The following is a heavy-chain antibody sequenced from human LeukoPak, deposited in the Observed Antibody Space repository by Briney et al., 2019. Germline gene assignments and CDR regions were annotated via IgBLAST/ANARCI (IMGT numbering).Heavy chain of an antibody. CDR1: GFTFSSYS. Sequence: GGSLRLSCAASGFTFSSYSMNWVRQAPGKGLEWVSSISSSSSYIYYADSVKGRFTISRDNAKNSLYLQMNSLRAEDTAVYYCARDVGYCSSTSCQGGYWGQETLVTVSS. CDR2: ISSSSSYI. D-gene: IGHD2-2*01. CDR3: ARDVGYCSSTSCQGGY. J-gene: IGHJ4*02. V-gene: IGHV3-21*01.